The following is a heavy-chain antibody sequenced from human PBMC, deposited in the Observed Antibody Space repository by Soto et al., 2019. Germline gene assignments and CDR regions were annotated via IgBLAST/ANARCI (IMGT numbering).Heavy chain of an antibody. CDR1: GFILSDCA. Sequence: PWGSLRLSCATSGFILSDCAMNWVRQAAGKGLEWVSYIGSSSSVIDYADSVKGRFTVSRDNARNSLYLQMNSLRAEDTAVYYCARDLSRGSNWYYYMDVWGKGTTVTVAS. CDR3: ARDLSRGSNWYYYMDV. CDR2: IGSSSSVI. D-gene: IGHD7-27*01. J-gene: IGHJ6*03. V-gene: IGHV3-48*01.